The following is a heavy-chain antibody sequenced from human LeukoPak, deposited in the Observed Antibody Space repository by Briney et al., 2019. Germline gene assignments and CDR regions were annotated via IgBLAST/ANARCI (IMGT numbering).Heavy chain of an antibody. D-gene: IGHD5-18*01. V-gene: IGHV3-23*01. CDR1: GFTFSNYA. J-gene: IGHJ6*02. CDR3: AKSRVDTNLITRGLDV. Sequence: GGSLRLSCAASGFTFSNYAMTWVRQAPGKGLEWVSTISGSDGSTYYADSVKGRFSISRDNSKNTLYVQMNSLRAEDTAVYYCAKSRVDTNLITRGLDVWGQGTTVTVSS. CDR2: ISGSDGST.